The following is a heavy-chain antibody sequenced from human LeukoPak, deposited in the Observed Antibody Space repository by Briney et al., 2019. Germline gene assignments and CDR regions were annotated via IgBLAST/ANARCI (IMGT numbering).Heavy chain of an antibody. CDR3: ARDYCSSTSCYEGGAFDI. Sequence: ASVKVSCKASGYTFTGYYMHWVRQAPGQGLEWMGWINPNSGGTNYAQKFQGRVTMTRDTSISTAYIELSRLRSDDAAVYYCARDYCSSTSCYEGGAFDIWGQGTMVTVSS. J-gene: IGHJ3*02. CDR2: INPNSGGT. V-gene: IGHV1-2*02. CDR1: GYTFTGYY. D-gene: IGHD2-2*01.